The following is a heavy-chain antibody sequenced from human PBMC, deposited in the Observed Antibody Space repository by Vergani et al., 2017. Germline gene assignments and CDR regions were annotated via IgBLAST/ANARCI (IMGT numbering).Heavy chain of an antibody. CDR2: IIPIFGTA. D-gene: IGHD5-24*01. V-gene: IGHV1-69*12. CDR1: GGTFSSYA. CDR3: ASSRGGQMATTYGGFDY. Sequence: QVQLVQSGAEVKKPGSSVKVSCKASGGTFSSYAISWVRQAPGRGLEWMGGIIPIFGTANYAQKFQGRVTITADESTSTAYMELSSLRSEDTAGYYCASSRGGQMATTYGGFDYWGQGTLVTVSS. J-gene: IGHJ4*02.